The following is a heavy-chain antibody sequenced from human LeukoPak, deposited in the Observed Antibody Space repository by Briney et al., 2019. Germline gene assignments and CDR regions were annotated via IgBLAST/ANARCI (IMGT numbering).Heavy chain of an antibody. CDR2: IYYSGST. CDR3: ARQTGSGLFILP. Sequence: SETLSLTCTVSGGSISSSSYYWGWIRQPPGKGLEWIGNIYYSGSTYYNPSLKSRVTISVDTSKNQFSLKLSSVTAADTAVYYCARQTGSGLFILPGGQGTLVTVSS. J-gene: IGHJ4*02. D-gene: IGHD3/OR15-3a*01. V-gene: IGHV4-39*01. CDR1: GGSISSSSYY.